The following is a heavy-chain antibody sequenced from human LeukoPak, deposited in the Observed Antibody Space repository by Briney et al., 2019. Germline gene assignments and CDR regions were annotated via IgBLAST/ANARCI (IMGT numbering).Heavy chain of an antibody. D-gene: IGHD3-3*01. V-gene: IGHV3-74*01. J-gene: IGHJ4*02. CDR2: LSTDGSST. CDR1: GFTFSSYW. CDR3: ARVSCDYTTCKYPFDY. Sequence: GGSLRLSCAASGFTFSSYWMHWVRQAPGQGLVWLSRLSTDGSSTDYADSVKGRFTISRDNARNTLYLQMNSLRAEDTAVYYCARVSCDYTTCKYPFDYWGQGTLVTVSS.